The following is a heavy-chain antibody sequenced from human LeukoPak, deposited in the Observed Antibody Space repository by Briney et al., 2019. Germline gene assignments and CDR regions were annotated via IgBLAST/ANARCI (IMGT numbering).Heavy chain of an antibody. Sequence: ASVKVSCKASGGTFSSYATSWVRQAPGQGLEWMGGIIPIFGTANYAQKFQGRVTITADESTSTAYMELSSLRSEDTAVYYCARTPYYYGSGSLPTCWGQGTLITVSS. D-gene: IGHD3-10*01. V-gene: IGHV1-69*13. CDR2: IIPIFGTA. CDR1: GGTFSSYA. CDR3: ARTPYYYGSGSLPTC. J-gene: IGHJ4*02.